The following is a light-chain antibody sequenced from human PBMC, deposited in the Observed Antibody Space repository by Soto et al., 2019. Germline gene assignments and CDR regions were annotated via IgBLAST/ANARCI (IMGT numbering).Light chain of an antibody. CDR2: ANN. Sequence: QSVLTQPPSASGTPGQRVTISCSGSSSNIGSNTVNWYQQLPGRAPKLLISANNQRPSGVPDRFSGSKSGTSASLAISGLQSEDEADYYCAAWDDSLNVVFGGGTKLTVL. CDR1: SSNIGSNT. V-gene: IGLV1-44*01. CDR3: AAWDDSLNVV. J-gene: IGLJ2*01.